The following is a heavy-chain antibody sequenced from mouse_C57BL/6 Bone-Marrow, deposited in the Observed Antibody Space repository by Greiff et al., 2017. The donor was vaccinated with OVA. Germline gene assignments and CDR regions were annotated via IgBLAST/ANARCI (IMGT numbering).Heavy chain of an antibody. CDR3: ARPFTTVVDRFAD. Sequence: VQRVESGAELARPGASVKLSCKASGYTFTSYGISWVKQRTGQGLEWIGEIYPRSGNTYYNEKFKGKATLTADKSSSTAYMELRSLTSEDSAVYFCARPFTTVVDRFADWGQGTLVTVSA. J-gene: IGHJ3*01. CDR1: GYTFTSYG. CDR2: IYPRSGNT. D-gene: IGHD1-1*01. V-gene: IGHV1-81*01.